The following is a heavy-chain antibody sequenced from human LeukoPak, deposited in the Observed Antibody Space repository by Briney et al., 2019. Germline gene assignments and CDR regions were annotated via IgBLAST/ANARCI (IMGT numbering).Heavy chain of an antibody. CDR1: GGSISSSSYY. D-gene: IGHD3-10*01. CDR2: IYHSGST. Sequence: RTSETLSLTCTVSGGSISSSSYYWGWIRQPPGKGLEWIGSIYHSGSTYYNPSLKSRVTIAVETSKNQFSLKLSSVTAADKAVYYCAHQGALLLWFGENSRHYHMDVWGKGTTVTISS. V-gene: IGHV4-39*07. CDR3: AHQGALLLWFGENSRHYHMDV. J-gene: IGHJ6*03.